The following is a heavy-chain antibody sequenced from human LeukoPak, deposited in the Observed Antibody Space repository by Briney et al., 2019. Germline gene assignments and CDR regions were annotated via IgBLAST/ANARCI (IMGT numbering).Heavy chain of an antibody. CDR3: ARVVVGARGDNWFDP. Sequence: ASVKVSCKASGYTFTSYGISWVREAPGQGLEWMGWISAYNGNTNYAQKLQDRVTMTTDTSTSTAYMELRSLRSDDTAVYYCARVVVGARGDNWFDPWGQGTLVTVSS. CDR1: GYTFTSYG. CDR2: ISAYNGNT. V-gene: IGHV1-18*01. J-gene: IGHJ5*02. D-gene: IGHD1-26*01.